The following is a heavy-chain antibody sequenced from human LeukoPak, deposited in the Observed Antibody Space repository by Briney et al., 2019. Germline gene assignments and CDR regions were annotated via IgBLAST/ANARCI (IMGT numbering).Heavy chain of an antibody. CDR2: INHSGST. CDR3: ANYDILTASQVYYFGN. CDR1: GGSFSGYY. V-gene: IGHV4-34*01. J-gene: IGHJ4*02. Sequence: SETLSLTCAVYGGSFSGYYWSWIRQPPGKGLEGIGEINHSGSTNYDPSLTSRVTISVDTSKNQFSLRLSSVTAADTAIYYCANYDILTASQVYYFGNWGQGTLVTVSS. D-gene: IGHD3-9*01.